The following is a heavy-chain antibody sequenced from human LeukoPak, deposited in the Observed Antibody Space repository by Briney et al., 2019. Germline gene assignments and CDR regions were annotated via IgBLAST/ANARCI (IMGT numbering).Heavy chain of an antibody. CDR1: GFTFSSYW. Sequence: GGSLRLSCAASGFTFSSYWMHWVRHAPGKGLVWVSRINSDGSSTSYADSVKGRFTISRDNAKNTLYLQMNSLRAEDTAVYYCARDQYSGSYYGNDAFDIWGQGTMVTVSS. J-gene: IGHJ3*02. V-gene: IGHV3-74*01. CDR2: INSDGSST. CDR3: ARDQYSGSYYGNDAFDI. D-gene: IGHD1-26*01.